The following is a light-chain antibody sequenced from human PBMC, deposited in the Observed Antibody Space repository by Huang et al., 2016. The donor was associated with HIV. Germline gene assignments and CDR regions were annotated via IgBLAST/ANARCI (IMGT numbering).Light chain of an antibody. Sequence: IRMTQSPSSLSASTGDRVTITCRANQDINNFLAWYQQSPGSVPKLLIYAAATLQSGGPSRFSGNGAGTDFTLTIGGLHSEEVATYYYQQYDIHPLTFGPGTRVDIK. J-gene: IGKJ3*01. CDR2: AAA. CDR3: QQYDIHPLT. V-gene: IGKV1-8*01. CDR1: QDINNF.